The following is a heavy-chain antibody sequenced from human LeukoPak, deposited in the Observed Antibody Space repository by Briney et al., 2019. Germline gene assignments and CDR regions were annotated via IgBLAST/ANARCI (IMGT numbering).Heavy chain of an antibody. J-gene: IGHJ4*02. CDR3: ARDLDGFEY. Sequence: SQTLSLTCAISGDSFSNNNAAWNWIRQSPSRGLEWLGRTYYRSKLYYEYAVSVKSRISLNPDTSKNQFSLHLNSVTPEDTALYYCARDLDGFEYWGQGTLVTVSS. CDR2: TYYRSKLYY. CDR1: GDSFSNNNAA. V-gene: IGHV6-1*01.